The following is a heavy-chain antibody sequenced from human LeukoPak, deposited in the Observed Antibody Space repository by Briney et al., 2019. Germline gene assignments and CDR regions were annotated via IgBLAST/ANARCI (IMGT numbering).Heavy chain of an antibody. J-gene: IGHJ4*02. CDR3: ARQNTYYDILTGSKSAYYFDY. Sequence: PGGSLRLSCAASGFTFSNAWMSWVRQAPGKGLEWVGRIKSKTDGGTTDYAAPVKGRFTISRDDSKNTLYLQMNSLRAEDTAVYYCARQNTYYDILTGSKSAYYFDYWGQGTLVTVSS. CDR2: IKSKTDGGTT. CDR1: GFTFSNAW. D-gene: IGHD3-9*01. V-gene: IGHV3-15*01.